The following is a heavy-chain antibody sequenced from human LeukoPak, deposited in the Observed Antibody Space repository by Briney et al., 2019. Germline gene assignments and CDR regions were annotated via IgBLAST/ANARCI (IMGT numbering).Heavy chain of an antibody. J-gene: IGHJ4*02. D-gene: IGHD5-12*01. V-gene: IGHV1-69*05. CDR2: IIPIFGTT. CDR3: ARGDSGYDYGFDN. CDR1: GGSFSSHA. Sequence: AASVNVSCKASGGSFSSHAISWVRQAPGRGLEWVGGIIPIFGTTNYAQKFQGRVTITTDESTSTGYMELRSLRSDDTAVYYCARGDSGYDYGFDNWGQGTLVTVSS.